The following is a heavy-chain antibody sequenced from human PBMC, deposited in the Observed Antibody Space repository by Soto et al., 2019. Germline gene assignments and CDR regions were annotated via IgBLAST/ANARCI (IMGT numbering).Heavy chain of an antibody. CDR1: GGSFSGYY. D-gene: IGHD3-16*02. CDR3: ATNGGYYDYIWGSYRYKAPFWY. J-gene: IGHJ4*02. CDR2: INHSGST. V-gene: IGHV4-34*01. Sequence: SETLSLTCAVYGGSFSGYYWSWIRQPPGKGLEWIGEINHSGSTNYNPSLKSRVTISVDTSKNRFSLKLGSVTAADTAVYYCATNGGYYDYIWGSYRYKAPFWYWGQGTLVTVSS.